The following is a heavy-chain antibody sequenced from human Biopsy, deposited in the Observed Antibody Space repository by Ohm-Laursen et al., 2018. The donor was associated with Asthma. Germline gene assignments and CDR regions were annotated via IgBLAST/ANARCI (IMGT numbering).Heavy chain of an antibody. Sequence: SLRLSCAASGFTFSTYGMHWVRQAPGKGLEWVAFIAWDGINSYYADSVKGRFTISRDNSRNTLYLQKNSLRADDTAVYYCARAGESDLVGGLDIWGQGTTVIVS. D-gene: IGHD2-21*01. V-gene: IGHV3-30*03. CDR2: IAWDGINS. CDR1: GFTFSTYG. CDR3: ARAGESDLVGGLDI. J-gene: IGHJ6*02.